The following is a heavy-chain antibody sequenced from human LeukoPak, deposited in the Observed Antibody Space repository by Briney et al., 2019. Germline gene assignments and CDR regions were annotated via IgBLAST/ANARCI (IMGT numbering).Heavy chain of an antibody. J-gene: IGHJ4*02. CDR1: GFTFSSYA. CDR2: ISGSGRTT. D-gene: IGHD3-10*01. CDR3: ARKRIRGLDY. Sequence: GGSLRLSCAASGFTFSSYAMGWVRQAPGKGLEWVSAISGSGRTTYYEDSVRGRFTISRDNAKNSLYLQMNSLRAEDTAVYYCARKRIRGLDYWGQGTLVTVPS. V-gene: IGHV3-23*01.